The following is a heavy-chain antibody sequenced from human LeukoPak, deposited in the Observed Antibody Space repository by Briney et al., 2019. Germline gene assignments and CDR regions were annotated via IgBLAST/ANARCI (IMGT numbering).Heavy chain of an antibody. CDR3: ALRDAYNYYYFYGWDV. CDR1: GYIFTNYW. J-gene: IGHJ6*02. D-gene: IGHD5-24*01. CDR2: IDPSDSYT. V-gene: IGHV5-10-1*01. Sequence: GESLKISFTGSGYIFTNYWISWVRQMPGKGLEWMGRIDPSDSYTNYSPSFQGHVTISADNSISTAYLQWSSLQASDTAIYYCALRDAYNYYYFYGWDVWGQGTTVIVSS.